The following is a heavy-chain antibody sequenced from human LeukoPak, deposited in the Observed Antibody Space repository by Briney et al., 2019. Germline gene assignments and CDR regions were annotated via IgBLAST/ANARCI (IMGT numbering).Heavy chain of an antibody. Sequence: ASVKVSCKASGYTFTSYDIHWVRQATGQGLEWMGWMNPNSGNTGYAQKFQGRVTMTRNTSISTAYMELSSLRSEDTAVYYCARGPPVRFLEWLSPHYYYYGMDVWGQGTTVTVSS. D-gene: IGHD3-3*01. CDR3: ARGPPVRFLEWLSPHYYYYGMDV. J-gene: IGHJ6*02. V-gene: IGHV1-8*01. CDR1: GYTFTSYD. CDR2: MNPNSGNT.